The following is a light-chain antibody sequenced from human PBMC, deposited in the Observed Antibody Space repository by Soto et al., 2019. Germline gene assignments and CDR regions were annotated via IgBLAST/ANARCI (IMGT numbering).Light chain of an antibody. J-gene: IGLJ2*01. CDR2: DID. CDR3: GAWDSSLSAGV. CDR1: SSNVGNNY. V-gene: IGLV1-51*01. Sequence: QSVLTQPPSVSAAPGQKVTISCSRSSSNVGNNYVSWYQQLPGTAPKRLIYDIDKRPSGIPDRFSGSKSGTSATLGITGLQTGDEADYYCGAWDSSLSAGVFGGGTKLTVL.